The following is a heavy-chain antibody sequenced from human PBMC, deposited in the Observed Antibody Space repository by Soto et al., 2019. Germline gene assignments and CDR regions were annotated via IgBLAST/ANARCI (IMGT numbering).Heavy chain of an antibody. Sequence: SETLSLTCAVYGGSFSGYYWSWIRQPPGKGLEWIGEINHSGSTNYNPSLKSRVTISVDTSKNQFSLKLSSVTAADTAVYYCARNIIAARPYYFDYWGQGTLVPVSS. CDR2: INHSGST. V-gene: IGHV4-34*01. CDR3: ARNIIAARPYYFDY. CDR1: GGSFSGYY. D-gene: IGHD6-6*01. J-gene: IGHJ4*02.